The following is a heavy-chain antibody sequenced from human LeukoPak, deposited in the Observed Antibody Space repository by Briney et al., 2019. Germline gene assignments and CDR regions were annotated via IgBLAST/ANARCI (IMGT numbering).Heavy chain of an antibody. D-gene: IGHD3-16*01. V-gene: IGHV5-51*01. Sequence: GESLKISCKGSGYSFTSYWIGWVRPMPGKSLEWMGIIYPADSDTRYSPSFQGQVTISADKSISTAYLQWSSLKASDTAMYYCARPGQLGEYTPYYFDYWGQGTLVTVSS. CDR1: GYSFTSYW. CDR3: ARPGQLGEYTPYYFDY. J-gene: IGHJ4*02. CDR2: IYPADSDT.